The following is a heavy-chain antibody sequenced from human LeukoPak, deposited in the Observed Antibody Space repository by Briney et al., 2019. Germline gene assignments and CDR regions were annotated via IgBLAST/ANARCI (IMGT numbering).Heavy chain of an antibody. CDR3: ARGSSGWYERTWFDP. CDR2: IIPIFGTA. V-gene: IGHV1-69*13. Sequence: SVKVSCKASGYTFTSYAISWVRQAPGQGLEWMGGIIPIFGTANYAQKFQGRVTITADESTSTAYMELSSLRSEDTAVYYCARGSSGWYERTWFDPWGQGTLVTVSS. J-gene: IGHJ5*02. D-gene: IGHD6-19*01. CDR1: GYTFTSYA.